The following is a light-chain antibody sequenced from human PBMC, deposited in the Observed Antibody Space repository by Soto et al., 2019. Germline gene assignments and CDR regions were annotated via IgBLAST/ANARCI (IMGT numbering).Light chain of an antibody. CDR2: GAS. J-gene: IGKJ3*01. CDR3: QQYNNWPFT. V-gene: IGKV3-15*01. CDR1: QSVSSN. Sequence: EIVMTQSPATLSVSPGERATLSCRASQSVSSNLACYQQKPGQAPRLLIYGASTRATGIPARFSGSGSGTEFTLTISSLQSEDFAVYCCQQYNNWPFTFGPGNKVDIK.